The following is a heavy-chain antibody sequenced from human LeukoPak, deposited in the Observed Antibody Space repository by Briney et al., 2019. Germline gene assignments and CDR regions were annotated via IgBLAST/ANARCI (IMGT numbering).Heavy chain of an antibody. CDR3: ARDGIAAAGIDY. CDR2: INWNGGST. D-gene: IGHD6-13*01. Sequence: PGGYLRLSCAASGFTFDDYGMSWVRQAPGKGLEWVSGINWNGGSTGYADSVKGRFTISRDNAKNSLYLQMNSLRAEDTALYHCARDGIAAAGIDYWGQGTLVTVSS. J-gene: IGHJ4*02. CDR1: GFTFDDYG. V-gene: IGHV3-20*01.